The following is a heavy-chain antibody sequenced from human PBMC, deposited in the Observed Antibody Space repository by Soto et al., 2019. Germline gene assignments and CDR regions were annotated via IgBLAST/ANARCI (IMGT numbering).Heavy chain of an antibody. V-gene: IGHV4-30-2*01. Sequence: SETMSLTFSVSVGSISSGCYAWSWIRQPPGKGLEWIGYIYHSGSTYYNPSLKSRVTMSVDTSKNQFSLKLTSVTAVDTAVYYCARKTTGTLWYYFYGVDVWGQGTTVTVSS. CDR3: ARKTTGTLWYYFYGVDV. J-gene: IGHJ6*02. CDR1: VGSISSGCYA. D-gene: IGHD1-1*01. CDR2: IYHSGST.